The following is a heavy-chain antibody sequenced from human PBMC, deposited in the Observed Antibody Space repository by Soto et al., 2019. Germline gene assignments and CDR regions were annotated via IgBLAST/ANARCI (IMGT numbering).Heavy chain of an antibody. CDR1: GFTFSSYG. CDR2: ISYDGSNK. J-gene: IGHJ4*02. V-gene: IGHV3-30*18. D-gene: IGHD2-21*02. CDR3: AKSNTHCGGDCYENYFDY. Sequence: GGSLRLSCAASGFTFSSYGMHWVRQAPGKGLEWVAVISYDGSNKYYADSVKGRFTISRDNSKNTLYLQMNSLRAEDTAVYYCAKSNTHCGGDCYENYFDYWGQGTLVTVSS.